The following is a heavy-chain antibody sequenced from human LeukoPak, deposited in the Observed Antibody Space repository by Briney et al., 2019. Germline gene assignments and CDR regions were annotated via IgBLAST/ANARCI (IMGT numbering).Heavy chain of an antibody. J-gene: IGHJ4*02. CDR1: GFTVSSNY. CDR3: ARTFGGNAETGVDY. D-gene: IGHD4-23*01. CDR2: IYSGGST. V-gene: IGHV3-53*01. Sequence: GGSLRLSCAASGFTVSSNYMTWVRQAPGKGLEWVSTIYSGGSTYYADSVEGRFTISRDNSKNTLYLQMSSLRAEDTAVYYCARTFGGNAETGVDYWGQGTLVTVSS.